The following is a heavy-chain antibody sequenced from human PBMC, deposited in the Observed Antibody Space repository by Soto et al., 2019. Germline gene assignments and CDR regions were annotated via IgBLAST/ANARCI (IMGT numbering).Heavy chain of an antibody. V-gene: IGHV3-23*01. CDR1: GFSLSDFA. J-gene: IGHJ6*02. D-gene: IGHD5-18*01. CDR2: ITGSSVTT. Sequence: GGSLRLSCAVSGFSLSDFALSWVRQAPGKGPEWVSVITGSSVTTKYADSVKGRFTISKGSSKSTLYLQMNRLRVEDTAIYFCARTGVGIQLWATHYYHHMDVWGQGTTVTVSS. CDR3: ARTGVGIQLWATHYYHHMDV.